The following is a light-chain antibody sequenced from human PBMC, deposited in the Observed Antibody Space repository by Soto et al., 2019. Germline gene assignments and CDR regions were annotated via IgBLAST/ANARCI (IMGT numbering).Light chain of an antibody. CDR2: DAS. Sequence: EIVLTQSPDTLSLSPGERATLSCRANQSVRSNYVAWYQQKTGQAPRFLIYDASSRATGIPDRFSGSGSGTDFTLTISRLEPEDFAVYYCQQYGSSPLTFGGGTKVEIK. J-gene: IGKJ4*01. V-gene: IGKV3-20*01. CDR1: QSVRSNY. CDR3: QQYGSSPLT.